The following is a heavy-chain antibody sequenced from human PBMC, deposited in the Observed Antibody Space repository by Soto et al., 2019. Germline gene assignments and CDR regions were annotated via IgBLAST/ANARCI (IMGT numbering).Heavy chain of an antibody. CDR3: ARVNYIVVVVAAVVFDY. CDR1: GYTFTSYG. J-gene: IGHJ4*02. D-gene: IGHD2-15*01. CDR2: ISAYNGNT. Sequence: ASVKVSCKASGYTFTSYGISWVRQAPGQGLEWMGWISAYNGNTNYAQKLQGRVTMTTDTSTSTAYMELRSLRSDDTAVYYCARVNYIVVVVAAVVFDYWGQGTLVTVSS. V-gene: IGHV1-18*01.